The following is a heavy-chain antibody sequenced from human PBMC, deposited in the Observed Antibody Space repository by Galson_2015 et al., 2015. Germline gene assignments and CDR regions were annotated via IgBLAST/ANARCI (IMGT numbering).Heavy chain of an antibody. J-gene: IGHJ2*01. CDR1: GFTFSIYA. CDR3: ARELYGWYFDV. CDR2: ISGSTGST. Sequence: SLRLSCAVSGFTFSIYAMSWVRQAPGKGLEWVSDISGSTGSTNYAESVKGRFTISRDNSKNTMYLQMSSLRAEDTAVYYCARELYGWYFDVWGRGTLVTVSS. D-gene: IGHD3-10*01. V-gene: IGHV3-23*01.